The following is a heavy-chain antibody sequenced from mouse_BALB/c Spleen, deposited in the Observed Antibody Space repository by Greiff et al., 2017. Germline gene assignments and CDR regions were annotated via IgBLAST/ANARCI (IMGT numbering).Heavy chain of an antibody. CDR1: GYTFSSYW. CDR3: ARGDYDGGYYFDY. CDR2: ILPGSGST. V-gene: IGHV1-9*01. Sequence: PLQQSGAELMKPGASVKISCKATGYTFSSYWIEWVKQRPGHGLEWIGEILPGSGSTNYNEKFKGKATFTADTSSNTAYMQLSSLTSEDSAVYYCARGDYDGGYYFDYWGQGTTLTVSS. D-gene: IGHD2-4*01. J-gene: IGHJ2*01.